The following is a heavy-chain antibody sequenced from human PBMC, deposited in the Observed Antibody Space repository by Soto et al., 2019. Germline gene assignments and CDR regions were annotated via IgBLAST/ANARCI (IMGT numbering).Heavy chain of an antibody. D-gene: IGHD7-27*01. CDR3: TRAGDSGAWISN. CDR1: GYTFTNNG. V-gene: IGHV1-8*01. J-gene: IGHJ4*02. Sequence: QVQLVQTGAEVKKPGASVKVSCKASGYTFTNNGINWVRQAAGQGLEWMGWMNPGTGETGYTGKFQGRLAMIRDTSITTAYMELTSLTSDDTAVYYCTRAGDSGAWISNWGQGTLVTVSS. CDR2: MNPGTGET.